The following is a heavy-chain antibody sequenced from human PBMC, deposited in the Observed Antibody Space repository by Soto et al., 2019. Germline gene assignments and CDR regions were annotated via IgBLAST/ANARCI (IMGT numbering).Heavy chain of an antibody. CDR1: GGSFSGYY. Sequence: QVQLQQWGAGLLKPSETLSLTCAVYGGSFSGYYWSWIRQPPGKGLEWIGEINHSGSTNYNPSLKSRVTTAVDTSKNQVSLKLSSVTAADTAVYDCARGSGSGSLFSWGQGTLVTVSS. J-gene: IGHJ4*02. D-gene: IGHD3-10*01. CDR2: INHSGST. V-gene: IGHV4-34*01. CDR3: ARGSGSGSLFS.